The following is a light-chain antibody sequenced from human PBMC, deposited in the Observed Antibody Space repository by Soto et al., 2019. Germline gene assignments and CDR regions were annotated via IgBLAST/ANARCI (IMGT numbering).Light chain of an antibody. CDR3: SSYAGSNIFVV. V-gene: IGLV2-8*01. J-gene: IGLJ2*01. CDR2: EVS. Sequence: QSALTQPPSASGSPGQSVTISCTGTSSDVGGYNYVSWYQQHPGKAPKLMIYEVSKRPSGVPDRFSDSKSGNTASLTVSGLQAEDEADYYCSSYAGSNIFVVFGGGTKLTVL. CDR1: SSDVGGYNY.